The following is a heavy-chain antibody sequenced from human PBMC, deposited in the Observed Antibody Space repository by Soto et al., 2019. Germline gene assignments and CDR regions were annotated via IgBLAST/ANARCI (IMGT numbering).Heavy chain of an antibody. CDR2: INSDGSST. CDR1: GFTFSSYW. J-gene: IGHJ4*02. Sequence: EVQLVESGGGLVQPGGSLRLSCAASGFTFSSYWMHWVRQAPGKGLVWVSRINSDGSSTSYADSVKGRFTISRDNAKNTLYLQMNSLRAEDTAVYYCARDGYRAGGDDFWSVGGDYWGQGTLVTVSS. V-gene: IGHV3-74*01. CDR3: ARDGYRAGGDDFWSVGGDY. D-gene: IGHD3-3*01.